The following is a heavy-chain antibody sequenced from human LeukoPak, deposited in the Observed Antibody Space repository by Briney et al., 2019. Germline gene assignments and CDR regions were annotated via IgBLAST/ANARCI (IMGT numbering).Heavy chain of an antibody. J-gene: IGHJ6*03. V-gene: IGHV3-74*03. CDR2: INIDETSL. Sequence: PGGSLRLSCIVSGFTFRTYWMHRVRQVPGKALVWVSRINIDETSLTYADSVKGRFTISRDNAKNTLYLHMDSLRAEDTAVYYCARETSETYYMDVWGKGTTVTVSS. CDR1: GFTFRTYW. D-gene: IGHD1-1*01. CDR3: ARETSETYYMDV.